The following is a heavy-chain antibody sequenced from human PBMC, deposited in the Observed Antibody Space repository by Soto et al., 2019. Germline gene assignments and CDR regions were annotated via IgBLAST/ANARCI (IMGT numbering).Heavy chain of an antibody. CDR2: ISSSGGST. J-gene: IGHJ6*02. D-gene: IGHD3-10*01. V-gene: IGHV3-23*01. Sequence: GGSLSLSCAASGFTFSIYAMSWVRHAPGKGLEWVSGISSSGGSTYYADSVKGRFTISRDNSKNTLFLRMNRPRVEDTAVYYCMRPAPRGRHYFYFGMDVWGQGTTVTVSS. CDR3: MRPAPRGRHYFYFGMDV. CDR1: GFTFSIYA.